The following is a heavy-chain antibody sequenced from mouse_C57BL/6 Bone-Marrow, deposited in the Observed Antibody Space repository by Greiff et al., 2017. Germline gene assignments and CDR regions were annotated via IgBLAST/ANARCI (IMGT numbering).Heavy chain of an antibody. CDR2: ISSGGDYI. J-gene: IGHJ2*01. Sequence: EVKLMESGEGLVKPGGSLKLSCAASGFTFSSYAMSWVRQTPEKRLEWVAYISSGGDYIYYADTVKGRFTISRDNARNTLYLQMSSLKSEDTAMYYCTRIYYYGSSYERYYFDYWGQGTTLTVSS. D-gene: IGHD1-1*01. V-gene: IGHV5-9-1*02. CDR1: GFTFSSYA. CDR3: TRIYYYGSSYERYYFDY.